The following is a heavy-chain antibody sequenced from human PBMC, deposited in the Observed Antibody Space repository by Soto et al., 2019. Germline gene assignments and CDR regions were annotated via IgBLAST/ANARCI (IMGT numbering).Heavy chain of an antibody. D-gene: IGHD1-26*01. CDR3: GRDEEQWDQRFIDY. CDR2: INANTGAT. V-gene: IGHV1-18*01. Sequence: QVRLVQSGAEVGQPGASVKVSCKASGHTSRNNGISWVRQAPGQGLEWMGFINANTGATNYARKFRGRLTLTTDTFTRTVDMELRSLRSDDTAVYYCGRDEEQWDQRFIDYWGKGTLVTVSS. CDR1: GHTSRNNG. J-gene: IGHJ4*02.